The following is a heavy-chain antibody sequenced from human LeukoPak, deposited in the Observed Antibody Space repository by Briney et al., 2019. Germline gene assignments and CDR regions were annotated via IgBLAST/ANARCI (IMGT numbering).Heavy chain of an antibody. V-gene: IGHV3-33*06. CDR3: AKVSGGKGGYFDY. Sequence: GRSLRLSCAASGFTFSSYGMHWVRQAPGKGLEWVAVIWYDGSNKYYADSVKGRFTISRDNSKNTLYLQINSLRAEDTAVYYCAKVSGGKGGYFDYWGQGTLVTVSS. CDR2: IWYDGSNK. CDR1: GFTFSSYG. J-gene: IGHJ4*02. D-gene: IGHD3-10*01.